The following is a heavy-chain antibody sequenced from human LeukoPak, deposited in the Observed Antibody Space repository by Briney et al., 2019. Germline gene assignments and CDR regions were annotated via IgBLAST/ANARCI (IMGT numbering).Heavy chain of an antibody. J-gene: IGHJ4*02. CDR2: INHSGST. V-gene: IGHV4-34*01. CDR1: GGSFSGYY. CDR3: ARLYRYCSGGSCYLGLFDY. Sequence: SETLSLTCAVYGGSFSGYYWSWIRQPPGKGLEWIGEINHSGSTNYNPSLKSRVTISVDTSKNQFSLKLSSVTAADTAVYYCARLYRYCSGGSCYLGLFDYWGQGTLVTVSS. D-gene: IGHD2-15*01.